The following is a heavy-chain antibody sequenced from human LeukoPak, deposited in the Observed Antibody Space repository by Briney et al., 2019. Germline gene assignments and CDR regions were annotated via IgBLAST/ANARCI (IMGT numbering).Heavy chain of an antibody. CDR3: ARDLPSEGDYAPPGAFDI. Sequence: GGSLRLSCAASGFTFSSYAMSWVRQAPGKGLEWVSAISGSGGSTYYADSVKGRFTISRDNPKNTLYLQMNSLRAEDTAVYYCARDLPSEGDYAPPGAFDIWGQGTMVTVSS. CDR1: GFTFSSYA. D-gene: IGHD4-17*01. CDR2: ISGSGGST. V-gene: IGHV3-23*01. J-gene: IGHJ3*02.